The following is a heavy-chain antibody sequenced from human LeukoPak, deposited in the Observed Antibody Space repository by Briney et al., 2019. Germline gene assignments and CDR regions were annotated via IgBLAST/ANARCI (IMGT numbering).Heavy chain of an antibody. CDR3: ASGRGY. J-gene: IGHJ4*02. CDR1: GFTFSTYA. CDR2: IRSSASNI. Sequence: GGSLRLSCAASGFTFSTYAMSWVRQAPGKGLEWVSSIRSSASNIYYADSVKGRFTISRDNAKNSLYLQMNSLRVEDTAVYYCASGRGYWGQGTLVTVSS. D-gene: IGHD1-26*01. V-gene: IGHV3-21*01.